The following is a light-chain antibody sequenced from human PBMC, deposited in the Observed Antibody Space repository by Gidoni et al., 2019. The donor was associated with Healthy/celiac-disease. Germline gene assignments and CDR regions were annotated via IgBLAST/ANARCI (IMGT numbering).Light chain of an antibody. CDR3: QQSYSTPRT. Sequence: DIQMTQSPSSLSASVGDRVTITCRASQSISSYLNWYQQKPGTAPKLLIYAASSLQSGVPSRFSGSGSGTDFNLTISSLQPEDFATYYCQQSYSTPRTFGQGTKVEIK. CDR2: AAS. J-gene: IGKJ1*01. V-gene: IGKV1-39*01. CDR1: QSISSY.